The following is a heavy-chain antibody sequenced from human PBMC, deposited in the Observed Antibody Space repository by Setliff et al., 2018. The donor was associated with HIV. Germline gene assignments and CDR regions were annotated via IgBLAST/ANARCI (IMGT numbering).Heavy chain of an antibody. CDR3: ARHTVYNDYDWRSYYFDY. J-gene: IGHJ4*02. CDR2: IYHSGST. V-gene: IGHV4-38-2*01. Sequence: SETLSLTCAVSGYSISIGYYWGWIRQPPGKGLEWIGNIYHSGSTYYNPSLKSRVTISVDTSKNRFSLKLSSVTAADTAVYYCARHTVYNDYDWRSYYFDYWGQGSLVTVSS. CDR1: GYSISIGYY. D-gene: IGHD5-12*01.